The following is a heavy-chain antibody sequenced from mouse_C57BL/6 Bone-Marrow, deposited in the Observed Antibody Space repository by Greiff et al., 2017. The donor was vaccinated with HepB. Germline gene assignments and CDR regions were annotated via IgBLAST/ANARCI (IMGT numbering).Heavy chain of an antibody. J-gene: IGHJ3*01. CDR2: ISNLAYSI. CDR3: ARRDLTGSFAY. V-gene: IGHV5-15*01. Sequence: EVKLVASGGGLVQPGGSLKLSCAASGFTFSDYGMAWVRQAPRKGPEWVAFISNLAYSIYYADTVTGRFTISRENAKNTLYLEMSSLRSEDTAMYYCARRDLTGSFAYWGQGTLVTVSA. D-gene: IGHD4-1*01. CDR1: GFTFSDYG.